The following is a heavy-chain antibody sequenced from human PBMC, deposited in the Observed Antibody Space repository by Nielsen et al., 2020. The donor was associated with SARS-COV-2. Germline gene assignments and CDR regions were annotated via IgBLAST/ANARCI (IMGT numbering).Heavy chain of an antibody. CDR2: ISYDGSNK. V-gene: IGHV3-30*18. CDR3: AKSAAAGNNYFDY. CDR1: GFTFSSYG. J-gene: IGHJ4*02. D-gene: IGHD6-13*01. Sequence: GGSLRLSCAASGFTFSSYGMHWVRQAPGKGLEWVAVISYDGSNKYYADSVKGRFTISRDNSKNTLYLQMNSLRAEDTAVYYCAKSAAAGNNYFDYWGQGTLVTVSS.